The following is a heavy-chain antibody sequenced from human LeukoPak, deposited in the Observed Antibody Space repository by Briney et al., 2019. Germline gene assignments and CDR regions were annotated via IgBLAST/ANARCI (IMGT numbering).Heavy chain of an antibody. D-gene: IGHD5-12*01. V-gene: IGHV1-69*01. Sequence: SVKVSCKASGGTFSSYAISWVRQAPGQGLEWMGGIIPIFGTANYAQKFQDRVTITADESMSTAYMELSSLRSEDTAVYYCARTLYSGYDWWFDPWGQGTLVTVSS. CDR1: GGTFSSYA. CDR3: ARTLYSGYDWWFDP. CDR2: IIPIFGTA. J-gene: IGHJ5*02.